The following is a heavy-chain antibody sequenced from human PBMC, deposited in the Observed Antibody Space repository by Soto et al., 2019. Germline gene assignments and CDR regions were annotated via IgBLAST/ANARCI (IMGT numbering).Heavy chain of an antibody. Sequence: GASVNVSCKASGGTFSSYAISWVRQAPGQGLEWMGGIIPIFGTANYAQKFQGGVTITADESTSTAYMELSSLRSEDTAVYYCASSAAGTAYYYYGMDVWGQGTTVTVSS. J-gene: IGHJ6*02. V-gene: IGHV1-69*13. CDR2: IIPIFGTA. CDR3: ASSAAGTAYYYYGMDV. D-gene: IGHD6-13*01. CDR1: GGTFSSYA.